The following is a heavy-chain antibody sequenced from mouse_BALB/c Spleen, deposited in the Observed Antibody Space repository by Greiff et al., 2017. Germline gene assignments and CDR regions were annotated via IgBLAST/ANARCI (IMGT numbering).Heavy chain of an antibody. CDR3: ARMGTYDGNYLGFAY. CDR1: GFNIKDYY. J-gene: IGHJ3*01. V-gene: IGHV14-1*02. Sequence: VQLQQSGAELVRPGALVKLSCKASGFNIKDYYMHWVKQRPEQGLEWIGWIDPENGNTIYDPKFQGKASITADTSSNTAYLQLSSLTSEDTAVYYWARMGTYDGNYLGFAYWGQGTLVTVSA. D-gene: IGHD2-3*01. CDR2: IDPENGNT.